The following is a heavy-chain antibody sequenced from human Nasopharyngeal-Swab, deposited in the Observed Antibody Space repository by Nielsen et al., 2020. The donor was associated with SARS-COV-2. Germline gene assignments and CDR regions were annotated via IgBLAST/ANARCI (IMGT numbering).Heavy chain of an antibody. D-gene: IGHD6-13*01. Sequence: GESLKISCSASGFRVRGNTYMIWLRPAPGKALEWFSTIHAYCNTYYADSVKGRFTISRDNSENTVYLQMNSLRAEDTALYHCARPLSRDSTWTTEANWFDPWGQGTLVTVSS. CDR3: ARPLSRDSTWTTEANWFDP. CDR2: IHAYCNT. V-gene: IGHV3-53*01. J-gene: IGHJ5*02. CDR1: GFRVRGNTY.